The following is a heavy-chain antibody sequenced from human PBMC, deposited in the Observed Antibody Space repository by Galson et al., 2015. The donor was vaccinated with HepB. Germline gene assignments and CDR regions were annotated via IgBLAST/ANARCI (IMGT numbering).Heavy chain of an antibody. V-gene: IGHV3-23*01. CDR2: ISAGGDTT. CDR1: GFTFSNYA. Sequence: SLRLSCAASGFTFSNYAMTWVRQAPGTGLEWVSSISAGGDTTYYADTVKGRFTISRDNAEKMLSLRTNSLRAEDTAVYYCAKGDVWGSAARNYGMDVWSQGTTVTVSS. D-gene: IGHD3-16*01. J-gene: IGHJ6*02. CDR3: AKGDVWGSAARNYGMDV.